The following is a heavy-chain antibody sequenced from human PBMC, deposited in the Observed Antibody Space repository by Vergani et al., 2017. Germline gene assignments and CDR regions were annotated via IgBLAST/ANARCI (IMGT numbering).Heavy chain of an antibody. CDR2: IDHTGSA. J-gene: IGHJ5*02. D-gene: IGHD3-10*01. V-gene: IGHV4-38-2*02. Sequence: QVQLLESGPGLLKPSETLSLTCTVSGYSITSGYYWGWIRQPPGRGLEWIGSIDHTGSACYNPPLKSRVIVSVDTSMNQVSLKVNSVTAAATAAYYWVRTVGLWFGEPKDGGWCDPWGQGTLVTVTS. CDR3: VRTVGLWFGEPKDGGWCDP. CDR1: GYSITSGYY.